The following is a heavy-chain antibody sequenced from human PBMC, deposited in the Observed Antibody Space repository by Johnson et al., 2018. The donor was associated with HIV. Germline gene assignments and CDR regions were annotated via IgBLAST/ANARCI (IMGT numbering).Heavy chain of an antibody. CDR1: GFTFHSYA. V-gene: IGHV3-7*05. Sequence: VQLVESGGGVVQPGRSLRLSCVASGFTFHSYAMHWVRQAPGKGLEWVASIRQAGSEKYFVDSVKGRFTISSDNAKNSLYLQMNSLRAEDTAVYYCSSDHPTAPFIILNAFDIWGQGTMVTVSS. D-gene: IGHD3-16*02. CDR2: IRQAGSEK. J-gene: IGHJ3*02. CDR3: SSDHPTAPFIILNAFDI.